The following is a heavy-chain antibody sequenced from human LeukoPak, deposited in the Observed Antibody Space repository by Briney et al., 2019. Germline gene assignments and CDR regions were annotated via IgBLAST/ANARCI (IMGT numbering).Heavy chain of an antibody. CDR3: ARSTAMVSYYYGMDV. CDR2: ISYDGSNK. J-gene: IGHJ6*02. Sequence: PRRSLRLSRAASGFTFSSYAMHWVRQAPGKGLEWVAVISYDGSNKYYADSVKGRFTISRDNSKNTLYLQMNSLRAEDTAVYYCARSTAMVSYYYGMDVWGQGTTVTVSS. CDR1: GFTFSSYA. D-gene: IGHD5-18*01. V-gene: IGHV3-30-3*01.